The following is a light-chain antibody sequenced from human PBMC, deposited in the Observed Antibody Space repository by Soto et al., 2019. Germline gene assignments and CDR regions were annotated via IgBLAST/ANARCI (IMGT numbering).Light chain of an antibody. CDR2: SDN. CDR3: AAWDDSLNALV. Sequence: QSVLTQPPSASGTPGQRVTISCSGSSSNIGSNPVSWYQQLPGTAPKSLIYSDNQRPSGVPDRISGSRSGTSASLAITGLQSEDEATYHCAAWDDSLNALVFGGGTKVTVL. CDR1: SSNIGSNP. V-gene: IGLV1-44*01. J-gene: IGLJ3*02.